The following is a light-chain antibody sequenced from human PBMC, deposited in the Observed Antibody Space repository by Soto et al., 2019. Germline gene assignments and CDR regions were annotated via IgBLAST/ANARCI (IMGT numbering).Light chain of an antibody. CDR3: SSYAGSNNFV. J-gene: IGLJ1*01. CDR1: SSDVGGYSY. V-gene: IGLV2-8*01. CDR2: EVT. Sequence: QSVLTQPPSASGSPGQSVTISCTGSSSDVGGYSYVSWYQQHPGKAPKLMIYEVTKRPSGVPDRFSASKSGNTASLTVSGLQADDEADYYCSSYAGSNNFVFGTGTKVTVL.